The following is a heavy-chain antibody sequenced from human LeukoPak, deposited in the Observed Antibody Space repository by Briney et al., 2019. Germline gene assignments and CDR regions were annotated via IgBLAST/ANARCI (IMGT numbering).Heavy chain of an antibody. D-gene: IGHD3/OR15-3a*01. CDR2: SSSSGSTI. J-gene: IGHJ4*02. V-gene: IGHV3-11*01. CDR3: ARRRDFIDY. Sequence: GSLRLSCAASGFTLSDYYMSWIRQAPGKGLEWVSYSSSSGSTIYYADSVKGRFAISRDNAKNSLYLQMDSLRAEDTAVYYCARRRDFIDYWGQGTLVTVSS. CDR1: GFTLSDYY.